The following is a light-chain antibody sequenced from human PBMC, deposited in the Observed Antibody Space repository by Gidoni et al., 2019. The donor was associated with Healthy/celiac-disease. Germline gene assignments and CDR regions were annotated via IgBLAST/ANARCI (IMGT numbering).Light chain of an antibody. CDR1: QSVSSN. CDR3: QQYNNWLGT. J-gene: IGKJ3*01. Sequence: EIVMTQSPATLSVSPGERATLSCRASQSVSSNLAWYQQKPGQAPRLLLYGASTRATGIPARFSGSGSGTEFTLTISSLQSEDFAVYYCQQYNNWLGTFXPXTKVDIK. CDR2: GAS. V-gene: IGKV3-15*01.